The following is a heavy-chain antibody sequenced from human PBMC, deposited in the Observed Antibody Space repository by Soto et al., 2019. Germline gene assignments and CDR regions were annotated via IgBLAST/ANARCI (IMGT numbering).Heavy chain of an antibody. Sequence: ASVKVSFKASGYTFTSYGIRWVRQAPGQGLEWMGWISAYNGNTNYAQKLQGRVTMTTETSTSTAYMELRSLRSDDTDVYYCERSPVQTLDYWGQGTLVTVSS. V-gene: IGHV1-18*04. CDR3: ERSPVQTLDY. CDR1: GYTFTSYG. J-gene: IGHJ4*02. D-gene: IGHD6-6*01. CDR2: ISAYNGNT.